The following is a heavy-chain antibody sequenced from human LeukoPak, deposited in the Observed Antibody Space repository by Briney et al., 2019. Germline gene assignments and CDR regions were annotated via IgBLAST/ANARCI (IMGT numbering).Heavy chain of an antibody. CDR2: ISSGSGYM. CDR3: ARPTSTTSNDGFDI. V-gene: IGHV3-21*01. CDR1: GFTFSSQS. Sequence: GGSLRLSCAGSGFTFSSQSMNWVRQAPGQGLEWVSSISSGSGYMYYADSVKGRFTISRDNARNSLFLQMNSLRAEDTAIYYCARPTSTTSNDGFDIWGRGTMVTVSS. D-gene: IGHD2-2*01. J-gene: IGHJ3*02.